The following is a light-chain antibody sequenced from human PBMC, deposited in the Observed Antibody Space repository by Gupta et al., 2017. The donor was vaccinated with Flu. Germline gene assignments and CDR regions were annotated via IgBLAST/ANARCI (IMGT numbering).Light chain of an antibody. Sequence: GTSGDVGGYKYVSWYQHHPGKAPKLIIYEVSRRPSGVPDRFSASKSGSTASLTVSGLQAEDEADYYCGSYADGRYVFGAGTKVTVL. V-gene: IGLV2-8*01. CDR1: SGDVGGYKY. J-gene: IGLJ1*01. CDR3: GSYADGRYV. CDR2: EVS.